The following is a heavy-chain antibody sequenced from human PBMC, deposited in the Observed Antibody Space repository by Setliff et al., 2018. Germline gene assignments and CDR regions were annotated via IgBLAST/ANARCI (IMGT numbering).Heavy chain of an antibody. D-gene: IGHD3-22*01. CDR3: VREGVDSRSSTDYRYYMDV. V-gene: IGHV1-69*05. Sequence: SVKVSCKASGGTFSDYGISWVRQAPGQGLEWMGGTVPIFGTTDYAQKFQGRVTIITDESTSTAFMQLSSLRSEDTAVYYCVREGVDSRSSTDYRYYMDVWGKGTTVTVSS. J-gene: IGHJ6*03. CDR2: TVPIFGTT. CDR1: GGTFSDYG.